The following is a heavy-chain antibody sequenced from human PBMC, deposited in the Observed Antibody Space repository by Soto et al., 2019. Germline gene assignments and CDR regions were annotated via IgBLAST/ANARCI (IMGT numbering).Heavy chain of an antibody. Sequence: SETLSLTCTVSGGSISSYCWSWIRQPPGKGLEWIGYIYYSGSTNYNPSLKSRVTISVDTSKNQFSLKLSSVTAADTAVYYCARVFSEDYYDSSGYRYYFDYWGPGALVTVSS. CDR1: GGSISSYC. J-gene: IGHJ4*02. V-gene: IGHV4-59*01. CDR2: IYYSGST. CDR3: ARVFSEDYYDSSGYRYYFDY. D-gene: IGHD3-22*01.